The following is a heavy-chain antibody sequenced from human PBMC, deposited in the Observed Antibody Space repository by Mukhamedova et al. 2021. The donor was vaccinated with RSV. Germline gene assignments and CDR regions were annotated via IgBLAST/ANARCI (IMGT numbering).Heavy chain of an antibody. D-gene: IGHD3-22*01. Sequence: WVRQPAGKGLEWIGRIYSSGITSGSTNSNPSLKSRVTMSVDTSKNQFSLKLTSVTAADTAVYYCARGRNYYDSSGYYKALYRWGQ. CDR3: ARGRNYYDSSGYYKALYR. J-gene: IGHJ5*02. V-gene: IGHV4-4*07. CDR2: IYSSGITSGST.